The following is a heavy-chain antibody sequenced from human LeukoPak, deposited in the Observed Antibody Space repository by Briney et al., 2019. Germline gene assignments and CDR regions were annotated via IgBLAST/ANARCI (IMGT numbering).Heavy chain of an antibody. CDR2: IIPIFGTA. CDR1: GGTFSSYA. CDR3: ARGGIAVAGTFDI. V-gene: IGHV1-69*05. Sequence: SVKVSCKAPGGTFSSYAISWVRQAPGQGLEWMGGIIPIFGTANYAQKFQGRVTITTDESTSTAYMELSSLRSEDTAVYYCARGGIAVAGTFDIWGQGTMVTVSS. D-gene: IGHD6-19*01. J-gene: IGHJ3*02.